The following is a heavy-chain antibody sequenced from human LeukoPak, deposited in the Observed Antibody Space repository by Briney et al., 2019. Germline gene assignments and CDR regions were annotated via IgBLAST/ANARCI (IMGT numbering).Heavy chain of an antibody. D-gene: IGHD6-19*01. J-gene: IGHJ4*02. CDR3: ARSSVAGTGDY. V-gene: IGHV3-30*19. CDR1: GFTFSSYG. CDR2: ISYDGSNK. Sequence: PGGSLRLSCAASGFTFSSYGMHWVRQAPGKGLEWVAVISYDGSNKYYADSVKGRFTISRDNSKNTLYLQMNGLRAEDTAVYYCARSSVAGTGDYWGQGTLVTVSS.